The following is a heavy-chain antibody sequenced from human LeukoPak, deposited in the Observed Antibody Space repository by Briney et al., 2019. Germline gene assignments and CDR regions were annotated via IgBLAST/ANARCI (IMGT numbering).Heavy chain of an antibody. CDR3: ARVKMTTAKNAFDI. V-gene: IGHV1-8*01. J-gene: IGHJ3*02. CDR2: MNPNSGNT. Sequence: GASVKVSCKASGYTFTSYDINWVRQATGQGLEWMGWMNPNSGNTGYAQKFQGRVTMTRNTSISTAYMELSSLRSEDTAVYYCARVKMTTAKNAFDIWGQGTMVTVSS. D-gene: IGHD4-17*01. CDR1: GYTFTSYD.